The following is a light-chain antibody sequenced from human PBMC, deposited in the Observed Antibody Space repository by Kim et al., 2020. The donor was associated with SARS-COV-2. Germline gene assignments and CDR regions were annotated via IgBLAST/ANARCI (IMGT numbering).Light chain of an antibody. J-gene: IGLJ3*02. CDR2: RNN. V-gene: IGLV10-54*01. CDR1: SNNVGNQG. Sequence: RQTATRTCTGNSNNVGNQGAAWLQQHQGHPPNLLSYRNNSRPSGISERLSASRSGNTASLTITGLQPEDEADYYCSAWDSSLSAWVFGGGTQLTVL. CDR3: SAWDSSLSAWV.